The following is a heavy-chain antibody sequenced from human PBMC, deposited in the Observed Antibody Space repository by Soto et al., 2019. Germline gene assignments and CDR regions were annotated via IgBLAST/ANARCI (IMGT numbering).Heavy chain of an antibody. D-gene: IGHD6-6*01. CDR3: ARGRDGDY. CDR2: ISAHNGNT. V-gene: IGHV1-18*01. Sequence: QVHLVQSGAEVKKPGASVKVSCKGSGYAFTTYGITWVRQAPGQGLEWMGWISAHNGNTNYAQKLQGRVTVTRDTSTSPAYMELRSRRSDDTSVYYCARGRDGDYWGQGALVTVSS. J-gene: IGHJ4*02. CDR1: GYAFTTYG.